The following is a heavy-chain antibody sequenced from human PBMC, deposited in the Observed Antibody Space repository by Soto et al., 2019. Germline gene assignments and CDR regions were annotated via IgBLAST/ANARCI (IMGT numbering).Heavy chain of an antibody. CDR3: AREGGRYCSGGSCQVDY. CDR2: IYYSGNT. Sequence: SETLSLTCTVSGGSITSSSYYWGWISQPPGKGLEWIGSIYYSGNTYYTPSLKSRVTISVDTSKNQFSLKLSSVTAADTAVYYCAREGGRYCSGGSCQVDYWGQGTLVTVSS. D-gene: IGHD2-15*01. V-gene: IGHV4-39*02. J-gene: IGHJ4*02. CDR1: GGSITSSSYY.